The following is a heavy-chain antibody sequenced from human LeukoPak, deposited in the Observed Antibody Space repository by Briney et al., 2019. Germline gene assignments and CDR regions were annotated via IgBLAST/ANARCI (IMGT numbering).Heavy chain of an antibody. D-gene: IGHD6-13*01. V-gene: IGHV3-21*01. CDR3: AREEGKQQMEAFDY. Sequence: PGGSLRLSCAASGFTFSTYSMNWVRQAPGKGLEWVSSIGGSSTSIYYAGSVKGRFTISRDNAKNSLYLQMNSLRAEDTAVYCCAREEGKQQMEAFDYWGQGTLVTVSS. CDR1: GFTFSTYS. J-gene: IGHJ4*02. CDR2: IGGSSTSI.